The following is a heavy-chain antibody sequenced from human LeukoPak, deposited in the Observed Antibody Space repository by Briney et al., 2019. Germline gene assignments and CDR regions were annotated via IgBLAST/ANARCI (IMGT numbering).Heavy chain of an antibody. CDR1: GHSGSSNSAD. CDR2: TYYRSKWYT. J-gene: IGHJ4*02. Sequence: SPTLSLTFAITGHSGSSNSADWNWIRQSPSRGLEWLGRTYYRSKWYTDYAVSVTSRITINPETSKNQFSLQLNSVTPEDTAVYYCARDKCYSSDHWRGGPRVNVSS. D-gene: IGHD4-11*01. V-gene: IGHV6-1*01. CDR3: ARDKCYSSDH.